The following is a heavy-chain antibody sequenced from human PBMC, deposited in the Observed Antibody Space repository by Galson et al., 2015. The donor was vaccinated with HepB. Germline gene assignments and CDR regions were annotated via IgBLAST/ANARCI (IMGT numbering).Heavy chain of an antibody. V-gene: IGHV4-59*01. D-gene: IGHD3-3*01. Sequence: ETLSLTCTVSGGSISDYYWTWIRQTPGKGLEWVGHMSSTGGSNYKSSLKSRVTISLDTSKNQFSLKLTSVTAADTAVYYCARVLRVTMFGMITFAFDYWGQGTLVTVSS. J-gene: IGHJ4*02. CDR2: MSSTGGS. CDR1: GGSISDYY. CDR3: ARVLRVTMFGMITFAFDY.